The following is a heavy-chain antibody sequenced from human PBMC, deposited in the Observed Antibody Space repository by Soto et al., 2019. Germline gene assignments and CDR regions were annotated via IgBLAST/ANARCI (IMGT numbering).Heavy chain of an antibody. V-gene: IGHV4-34*01. D-gene: IGHD2-15*01. J-gene: IGHJ4*02. Sequence: SETLSLTCAVYGGSFSGYYWSWIRQPPGKGLEWIGEINHSGSTNYNPSLKSRVTISVDTSKNQFSLKLSSVTAADTAVYYCARAPNLGYCSGGSCSPLLDFGYWGQGTLVTVSS. CDR1: GGSFSGYY. CDR3: ARAPNLGYCSGGSCSPLLDFGY. CDR2: INHSGST.